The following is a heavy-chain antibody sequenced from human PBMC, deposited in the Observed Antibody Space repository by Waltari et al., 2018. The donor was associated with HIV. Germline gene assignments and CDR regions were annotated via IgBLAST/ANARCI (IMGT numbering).Heavy chain of an antibody. D-gene: IGHD6-19*01. Sequence: ELQLVESGGGLVKPGGSLRLSCAAWGFPFRSFSMNWVRRAPGKGLEWVSSISTASTYIYYGDSVKGRFTISRDNAKNSLYLQMNSLRAEDTAVYFCARSSVPVGPLYGMDVWGQGTTVTVAS. J-gene: IGHJ6*02. CDR1: GFPFRSFS. CDR2: ISTASTYI. V-gene: IGHV3-21*02. CDR3: ARSSVPVGPLYGMDV.